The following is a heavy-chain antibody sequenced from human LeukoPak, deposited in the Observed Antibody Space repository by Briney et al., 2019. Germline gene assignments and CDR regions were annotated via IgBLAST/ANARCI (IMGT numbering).Heavy chain of an antibody. D-gene: IGHD2-2*01. V-gene: IGHV4-31*03. CDR2: IYYSGST. CDR3: ASGYCSSASCYHFHY. Sequence: PSETLSLTCTVSGGSISSGGYYWSWIRQHPGKGLEWIGYIYYSGSTYYNPSLKSRVTISVDTSKNQFSLKLSSVTAADTAVYYCASGYCSSASCYHFHYWGQGTLVTVSS. CDR1: GGSISSGGYY. J-gene: IGHJ4*02.